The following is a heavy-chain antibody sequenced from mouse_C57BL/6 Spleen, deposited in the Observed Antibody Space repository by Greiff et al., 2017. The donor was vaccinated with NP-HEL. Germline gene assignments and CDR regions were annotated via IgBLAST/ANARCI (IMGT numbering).Heavy chain of an antibody. V-gene: IGHV1-69*01. CDR2: IDPSDSYT. Sequence: VQLQEPGAELVMPGASVKLSCKASGYTFTSYWMHWVKQRPGQGLEWIGEIDPSDSYTNYNQKFKGKSTLTVDKSSSTAYMQLSSLTSEDSAVYYCARSPYDYDSYYAMDYWGQGTSVTVSS. D-gene: IGHD2-4*01. CDR1: GYTFTSYW. J-gene: IGHJ4*01. CDR3: ARSPYDYDSYYAMDY.